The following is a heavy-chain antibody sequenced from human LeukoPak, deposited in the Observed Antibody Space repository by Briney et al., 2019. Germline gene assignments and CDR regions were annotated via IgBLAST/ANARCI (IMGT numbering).Heavy chain of an antibody. J-gene: IGHJ4*02. Sequence: PGGSLGLSCAASGFTFTNYAMSWVRQAPGKGLEWVAFIRYDGTEQYYVDSVKGRFIISRDNSKNTLYLQMNSLRVEDTAVYYCAKGLDYSLDYWGQGTLVTVSS. V-gene: IGHV3-30*02. CDR3: AKGLDYSLDY. D-gene: IGHD4-11*01. CDR2: IRYDGTEQ. CDR1: GFTFTNYA.